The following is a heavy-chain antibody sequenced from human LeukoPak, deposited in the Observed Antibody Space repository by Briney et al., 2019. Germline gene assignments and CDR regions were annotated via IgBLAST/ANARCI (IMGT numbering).Heavy chain of an antibody. CDR1: GFIFSDYL. Sequence: GGSLRLSCAASGFIFSDYLMSWVRQAPEKGLEWVANIKQDGSQEFYADSVKGRFTISRDNAKNSLYLQMDMLTPADTGVYYCTSLFSPNWGQGTLVTVSS. CDR3: TSLFSPN. V-gene: IGHV3-7*01. CDR2: IKQDGSQE. J-gene: IGHJ4*02.